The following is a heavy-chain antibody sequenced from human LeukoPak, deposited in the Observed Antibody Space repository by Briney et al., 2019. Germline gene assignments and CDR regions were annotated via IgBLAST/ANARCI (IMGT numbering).Heavy chain of an antibody. Sequence: GGSLRLSCAASGFTVSSNYMSWVRQAPGKGLEWVSVIYSGGSTYYADSVKGRFTISRDNPKNTLYLQMNSLRAEDTAVYYCARDVTTVTTKSYYYYYMDVWGKGTTVTVSS. CDR2: IYSGGST. J-gene: IGHJ6*03. V-gene: IGHV3-53*01. CDR3: ARDVTTVTTKSYYYYYMDV. CDR1: GFTVSSNY. D-gene: IGHD4-11*01.